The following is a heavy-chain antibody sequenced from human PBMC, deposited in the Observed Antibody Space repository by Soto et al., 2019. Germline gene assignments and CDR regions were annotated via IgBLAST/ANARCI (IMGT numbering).Heavy chain of an antibody. CDR2: ISYDGSNK. J-gene: IGHJ4*02. D-gene: IGHD3-22*01. V-gene: IGHV3-30-3*01. CDR3: ARPDSAYYTYYY. CDR1: GFTFSSYA. Sequence: GGSLRLSCAASGFTFSSYAMHWVRQAPGKGLEWVAVISYDGSNKYYADSVKGRFTISRDNSKNTLYLQMNSLRAEDTAVYYCARPDSAYYTYYYWGQGTLVTVSS.